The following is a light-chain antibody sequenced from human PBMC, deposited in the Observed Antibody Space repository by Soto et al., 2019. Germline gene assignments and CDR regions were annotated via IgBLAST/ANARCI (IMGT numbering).Light chain of an antibody. CDR1: QSVGRY. Sequence: EIVLTQSAAILSLSPGERATLSCRASQSVGRYLVWYQQKPGQAPSLLIYDASNRATGVPARFSGSGSGTDFTLTISSLESVDFAVYYCQHRNNWPWTLGQGTRVEIK. J-gene: IGKJ1*01. V-gene: IGKV3-11*01. CDR3: QHRNNWPWT. CDR2: DAS.